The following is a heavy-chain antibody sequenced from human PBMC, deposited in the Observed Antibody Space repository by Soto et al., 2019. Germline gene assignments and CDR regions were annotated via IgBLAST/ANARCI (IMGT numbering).Heavy chain of an antibody. CDR3: ATLPPRIVVVFTEMPT. D-gene: IGHD2-21*01. CDR1: GGSISSGGYY. Sequence: PSETLSLTCTVSGGSISSGGYYWTWIRQHPGKGLEWIGYIYHNGITNYNPSLRSRLSMSVDKSNNQFSLSLTSVTAADTAVYYCATLPPRIVVVFTEMPTWGQGILVTVSS. CDR2: IYHNGIT. J-gene: IGHJ4*02. V-gene: IGHV4-31*09.